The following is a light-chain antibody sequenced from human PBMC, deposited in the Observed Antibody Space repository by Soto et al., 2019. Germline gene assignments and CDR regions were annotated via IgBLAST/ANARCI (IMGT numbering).Light chain of an antibody. CDR3: LQHSTYPLT. Sequence: DLQMTQFPSSLSASVGDRVTITCRASQGIRNDLGWYQQKPGKAPKRLIYAASSLQSGVPSRFSGSGSGTECTLAISSLQPEDSATFYCLQHSTYPLTFGQGTKVEIK. CDR2: AAS. V-gene: IGKV1-17*01. CDR1: QGIRND. J-gene: IGKJ1*01.